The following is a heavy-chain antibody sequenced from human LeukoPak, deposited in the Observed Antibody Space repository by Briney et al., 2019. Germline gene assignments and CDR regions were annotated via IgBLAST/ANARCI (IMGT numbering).Heavy chain of an antibody. V-gene: IGHV4-31*03. CDR1: GGSISSAGYY. CDR2: IYYSGSS. CDR3: ARVRYGSGSYCFDY. J-gene: IGHJ4*02. Sequence: SQTLSLTCTVSGGSISSAGYYWSWIRQHPGKGLEWIGYIYYSGSSYYNPSLKSRVTMSVDTSKNQFSLKLSSVSAADTAVYYCARVRYGSGSYCFDYWGQGTLVTVSS. D-gene: IGHD3-10*01.